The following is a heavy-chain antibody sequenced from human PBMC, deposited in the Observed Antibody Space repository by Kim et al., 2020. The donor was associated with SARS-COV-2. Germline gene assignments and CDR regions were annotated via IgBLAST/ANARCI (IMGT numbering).Heavy chain of an antibody. CDR3: ARGAQGSVVPSNDAFDI. CDR1: GYSFTSYW. CDR2: IYLGDSDT. V-gene: IGHV5-51*03. D-gene: IGHD2-2*01. Sequence: GESLKISCKGSGYSFTSYWIGWVRQMPGKGLEWMGIIYLGDSDTRYSTSFQGQVTISAEKSISTAYLQWSSLKASDTAMYYCARGAQGSVVPSNDAFDIWGQGTMLTVSS. J-gene: IGHJ3*02.